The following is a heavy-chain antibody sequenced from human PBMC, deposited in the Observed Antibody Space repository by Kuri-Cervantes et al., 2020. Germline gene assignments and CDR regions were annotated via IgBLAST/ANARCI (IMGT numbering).Heavy chain of an antibody. D-gene: IGHD4-23*01. CDR3: AKERGYGGNRGILDY. V-gene: IGHV3-30*18. CDR1: GFTFSNYG. CDR2: ISDDENNR. Sequence: GGSLRLSCAASGFTFSNYGMHWVRQAPGKGLEWVAVISDDENNRHYADSVKGRFTISRDNSKNTLYLQMNSLRAEDTALYYCAKERGYGGNRGILDYWGQGTLVTVSS. J-gene: IGHJ4*02.